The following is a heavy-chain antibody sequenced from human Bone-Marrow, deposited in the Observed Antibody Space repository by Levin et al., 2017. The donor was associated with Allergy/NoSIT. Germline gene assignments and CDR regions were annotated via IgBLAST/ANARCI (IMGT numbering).Heavy chain of an antibody. V-gene: IGHV1-18*01. D-gene: IGHD3-3*01. CDR3: ARDSSVDFGVVISYYYGMDV. CDR2: ISAYNGNT. Sequence: ASVKVSCKASGYTFTSYGISWVRQAPGQGLEWMGWISAYNGNTNYAQKLQGRVTMTTDTSTSTAYMELRSLRSDDTAVYYCARDSSVDFGVVISYYYGMDVWGQGTTVTVSS. J-gene: IGHJ6*02. CDR1: GYTFTSYG.